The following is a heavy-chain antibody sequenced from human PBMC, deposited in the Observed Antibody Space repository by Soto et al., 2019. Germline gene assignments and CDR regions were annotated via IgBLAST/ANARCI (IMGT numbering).Heavy chain of an antibody. J-gene: IGHJ5*02. Sequence: SVKVSCKASGYTFTNYAMHWMRQAPGQGLEWMGWISAYNGNTNYAQKLQGRVTMTTDTSTSTAYMELRSLRSDDTAVYYCARSDCSGGSCYLFWFDPWGQGTLVTVSS. CDR1: GYTFTNYA. CDR2: ISAYNGNT. V-gene: IGHV1-18*01. D-gene: IGHD2-15*01. CDR3: ARSDCSGGSCYLFWFDP.